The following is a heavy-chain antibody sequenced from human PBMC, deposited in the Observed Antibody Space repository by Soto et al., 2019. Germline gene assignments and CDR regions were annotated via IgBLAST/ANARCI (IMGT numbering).Heavy chain of an antibody. D-gene: IGHD1-26*01. V-gene: IGHV3-23*01. Sequence: EVQLLESGGGMVQPGGSLRLSCAASGFTFNSYAMTWVRQAPGKGLEWVSVIRGSGGSGSSTYYADSVKGRFSISRDDSKNTLYLQMNSLIAEDTAVYYCAKDPPRGSGSSPIGWGQGTLVTVSS. CDR2: IRGSGGSGSST. J-gene: IGHJ4*02. CDR1: GFTFNSYA. CDR3: AKDPPRGSGSSPIG.